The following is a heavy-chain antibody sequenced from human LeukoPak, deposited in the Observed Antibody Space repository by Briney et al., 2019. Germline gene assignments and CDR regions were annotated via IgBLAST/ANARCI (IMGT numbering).Heavy chain of an antibody. CDR3: ARGLGEAYPDY. J-gene: IGHJ4*02. CDR1: GGSFSGFY. CDR2: IFDGGRT. V-gene: IGHV4-34*01. Sequence: SETLSLTCAVHGGSFSGFYWTWMRQPPAKGPEWIGEIFDGGRTNYNPSLKSRVSISGDTTKNQFSLKLSSVTAADTAVYYCARGLGEAYPDYWGQGNLVTVSP.